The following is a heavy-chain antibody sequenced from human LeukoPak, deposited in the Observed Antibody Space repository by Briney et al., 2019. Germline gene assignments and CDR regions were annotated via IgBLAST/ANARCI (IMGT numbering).Heavy chain of an antibody. CDR2: IRSKANSYAT. CDR3: TSVYYDILTGYYHFDY. CDR1: GSTFSGSA. V-gene: IGHV3-73*01. D-gene: IGHD3-9*01. J-gene: IGHJ4*02. Sequence: GGSLRLSCAASGSTFSGSAMHWVRQASGKGLEWVGRIRSKANSYATAYAASVKGRFTISRDDSKNTAYLQMNSLKTEDTAVYYCTSVYYDILTGYYHFDYWGQGTLVTVSS.